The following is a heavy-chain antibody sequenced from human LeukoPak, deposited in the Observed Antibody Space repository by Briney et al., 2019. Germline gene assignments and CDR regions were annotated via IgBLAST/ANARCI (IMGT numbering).Heavy chain of an antibody. Sequence: ASVKVSCKASGYTFTGYYMHWVRQAPGQGLEWMGWINPNSGGTNYAQKFQGRVTMTRDTSISTAYMELSRLRSDDTAVYYCARGHSSSWSLYFDYWGQGTLVTVSS. D-gene: IGHD6-13*01. CDR3: ARGHSSSWSLYFDY. V-gene: IGHV1-2*02. CDR1: GYTFTGYY. J-gene: IGHJ4*02. CDR2: INPNSGGT.